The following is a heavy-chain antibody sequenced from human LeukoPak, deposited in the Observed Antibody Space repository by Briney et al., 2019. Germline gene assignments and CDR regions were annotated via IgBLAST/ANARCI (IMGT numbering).Heavy chain of an antibody. D-gene: IGHD3-10*01. CDR1: GFTFSSYA. CDR3: AKGRGATMVRGYLDY. J-gene: IGHJ4*02. CDR2: ISGSGGST. Sequence: PGGSLRLSCAASGFTFSSYAMSWVSQAPGKGLEWVSAISGSGGSTYYADSVKGRFTISRDNSKNTLYLQMNSLRAEDTAVYYCAKGRGATMVRGYLDYWGQGTLVTVSS. V-gene: IGHV3-23*01.